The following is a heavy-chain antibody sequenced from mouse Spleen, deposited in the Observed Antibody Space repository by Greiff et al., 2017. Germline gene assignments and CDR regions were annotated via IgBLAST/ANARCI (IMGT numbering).Heavy chain of an antibody. D-gene: IGHD1-1*01. CDR2: ISSGSSTI. CDR3: ARIYGSSYVWYFDV. Sequence: EVMLVESGGGLVKPGGSLKLSCAASGFTFSDYGMHWVRQAPEKGLEWVAYISSGSSTIYYADTVKGRFTISRDNAKNTLFLQMTSLRSEDTAMYYCARIYGSSYVWYFDVWGTGTTVTVSS. CDR1: GFTFSDYG. J-gene: IGHJ1*03. V-gene: IGHV5-17*01.